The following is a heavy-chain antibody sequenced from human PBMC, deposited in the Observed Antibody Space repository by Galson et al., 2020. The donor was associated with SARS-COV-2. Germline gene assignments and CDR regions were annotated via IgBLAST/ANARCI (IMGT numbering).Heavy chain of an antibody. CDR1: GFTFSSYD. CDR3: ARGRGFDWLHYGMDV. D-gene: IGHD3-9*01. Sequence: GESLKISCAASGFTFSSYDMHWVRQATGKGLEWVSAIGTAGDTYYPGSVKGRFTISRENAKNSLYLQMNSLRAGDTAVYYCARGRGFDWLHYGMDVWGQGTTVTVSS. V-gene: IGHV3-13*01. J-gene: IGHJ6*02. CDR2: IGTAGDT.